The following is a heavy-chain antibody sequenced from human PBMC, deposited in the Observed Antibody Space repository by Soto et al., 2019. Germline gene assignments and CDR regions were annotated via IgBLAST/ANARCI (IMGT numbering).Heavy chain of an antibody. CDR1: GFTFSSYS. Sequence: EVQLVESGGGLVQPGGSLRLSCAASGFTFSSYSMNWVRQAPGKGLEWVSYISSSSSTIYYADSVKGRFTISRDNAKNSLYLQMNSLRDEDTAVYYCARVRRTAIVGGVVWFDPWGQGTLVTVSS. CDR2: ISSSSSTI. J-gene: IGHJ5*02. CDR3: ARVRRTAIVGGVVWFDP. V-gene: IGHV3-48*02. D-gene: IGHD2-8*02.